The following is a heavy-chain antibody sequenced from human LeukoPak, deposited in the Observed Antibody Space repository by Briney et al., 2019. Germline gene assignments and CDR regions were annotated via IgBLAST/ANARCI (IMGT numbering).Heavy chain of an antibody. V-gene: IGHV3-23*01. CDR1: GFPFSKYA. D-gene: IGHD4-23*01. J-gene: IGHJ4*02. CDR3: AKCLYGGYGEYYFDD. Sequence: GGSLRLSCAASGFPFSKYAMRWVRQAPGKGLEWVSSISGSDGVTYYEDSVKGRFTISRDNSKNMLYLQMNSLRAEDTAVYYCAKCLYGGYGEYYFDDWGLGALVTVSS. CDR2: ISGSDGVT.